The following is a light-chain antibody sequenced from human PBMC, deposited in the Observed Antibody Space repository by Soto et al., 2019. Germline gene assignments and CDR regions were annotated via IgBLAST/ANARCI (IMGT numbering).Light chain of an antibody. CDR3: LQHNSYPWT. CDR1: QTISSW. V-gene: IGKV1-5*01. CDR2: AAS. J-gene: IGKJ1*01. Sequence: DIQMTQSPSTLSGSVGDRVTITCRASQTISSWLAWYRQKPGKAPKRLIYAASSLQSGVPSKFSGSGSGTEFTLTISSLQPEDFATYYCLQHNSYPWTFGQGTKVDIK.